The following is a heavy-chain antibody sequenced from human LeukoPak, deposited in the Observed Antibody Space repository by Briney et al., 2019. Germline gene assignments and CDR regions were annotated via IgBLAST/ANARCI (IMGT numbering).Heavy chain of an antibody. CDR2: IYYSGST. CDR3: ARASLEWLSSFDY. J-gene: IGHJ4*02. V-gene: IGHV4-30-4*01. Sequence: SETLSLTCTVSGGSISSGDYYWSWIRQPPGKGLEWIGYIYYSGSTYYNPSLKSRATISVDTSKNQFSLKLSSVTAADTAVYYCARASLEWLSSFDYWGQGTLVTVSS. D-gene: IGHD3-3*01. CDR1: GGSISSGDYY.